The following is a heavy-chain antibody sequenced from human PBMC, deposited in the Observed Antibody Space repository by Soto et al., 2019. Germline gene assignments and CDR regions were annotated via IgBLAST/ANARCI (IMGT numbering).Heavy chain of an antibody. CDR3: ARGRPDYYYYYMDV. CDR1: GFTVSSNY. CDR2: IYSGGST. V-gene: IGHV3-66*01. J-gene: IGHJ6*03. Sequence: PGGSLRLSCAASGFTVSSNYMSWVRQAPGKGLKWVSVIYSGGSTYYADSVKGRFTISRDNSKNTLYLQMNSLRAEDTVVYYCARGRPDYYYYYMDVWGKGTTVTVS.